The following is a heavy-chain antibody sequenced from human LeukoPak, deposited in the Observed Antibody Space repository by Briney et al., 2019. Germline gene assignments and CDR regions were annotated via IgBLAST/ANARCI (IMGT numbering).Heavy chain of an antibody. J-gene: IGHJ3*02. CDR3: ARAITMVRGLI. CDR1: GGSFSGYY. V-gene: IGHV4-34*01. Sequence: SETLSLTCAVYGGSFSGYYWSWIRQPPGKGLEWIGEINHSGSTNYNPSLKSRVTISVDTSKNQFSLKLSSATAADTAVYYCARAITMVRGLIWGQGTMVTVSS. D-gene: IGHD3-10*01. CDR2: INHSGST.